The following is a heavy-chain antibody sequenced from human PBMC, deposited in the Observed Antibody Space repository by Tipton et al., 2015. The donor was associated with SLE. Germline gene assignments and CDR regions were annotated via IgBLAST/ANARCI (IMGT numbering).Heavy chain of an antibody. CDR1: GGSISSSSYY. CDR2: IYYSGST. J-gene: IGHJ5*02. D-gene: IGHD6-19*01. V-gene: IGHV4-39*01. Sequence: TLSLTCTVSGGSISSSSYYWGWIRQPPGKGLEWIGSIYYSGSTYYNPSLKSRVTISVDTSKNQFSLKLSSVTAADTAVYYCARNPSYSSDYCWFDPWGQGTLVTVSS. CDR3: ARNPSYSSDYCWFDP.